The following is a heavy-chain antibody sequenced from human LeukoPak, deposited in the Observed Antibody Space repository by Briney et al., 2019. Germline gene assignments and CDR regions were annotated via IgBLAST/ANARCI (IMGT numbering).Heavy chain of an antibody. CDR2: INHSGST. D-gene: IGHD4-17*01. Sequence: PSETLSLTCAVYGGSFSGYYWSWIRQPPGKGLEWIGEINHSGSTNYNPSLKSRVTISVDTSKNQFSLKLSSVTAADTAVYYCARRPVTTVTRPYFDIWGQGTMVTVSS. CDR1: GGSFSGYY. CDR3: ARRPVTTVTRPYFDI. V-gene: IGHV4-34*01. J-gene: IGHJ3*02.